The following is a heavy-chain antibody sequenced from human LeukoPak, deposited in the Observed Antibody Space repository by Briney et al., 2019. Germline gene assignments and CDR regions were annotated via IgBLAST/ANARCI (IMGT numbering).Heavy chain of an antibody. CDR1: GYTFTGYY. J-gene: IGHJ1*01. D-gene: IGHD4-23*01. CDR3: ANTVVNLGAGYFQH. Sequence: GASVNVSCTASGYTFTGYYMHWVRQAPGQGLEWMGWINPNSGGTNYAQKFQGRVTMTRDTSISTAYMELSRLRSDDTAVYYCANTVVNLGAGYFQHWGQGTLVTVSS. CDR2: INPNSGGT. V-gene: IGHV1-2*02.